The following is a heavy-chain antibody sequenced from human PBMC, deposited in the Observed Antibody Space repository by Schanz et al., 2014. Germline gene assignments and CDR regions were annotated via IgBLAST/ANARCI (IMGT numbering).Heavy chain of an antibody. D-gene: IGHD2-2*01. CDR1: GFTFSDYY. J-gene: IGHJ4*02. CDR3: AKDSTHIDIVLVPTAIDY. V-gene: IGHV3-11*06. Sequence: QVQLVESGGGVVQPGRSLRLSCAASGFTFSDYYMSWIRQAPGKGLEWVSSISSSSSYIYYADSVKGRFTISRDNSKNTLYLHMNTLRSEDTAVYYCAKDSTHIDIVLVPTAIDYWGQGTLVTVSS. CDR2: ISSSSSYI.